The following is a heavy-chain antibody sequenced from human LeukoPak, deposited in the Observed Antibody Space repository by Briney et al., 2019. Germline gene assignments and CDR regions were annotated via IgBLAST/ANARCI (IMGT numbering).Heavy chain of an antibody. CDR1: GGSISSYY. Sequence: SETLSLTCTVSGGSISSYYWSWIRQPPGKGLEWIGYIYYSGSTNYNPSLKSRVTISVDTSKNQFSLKLSSVTAADTAVYYCARYTQLVYFDYWGQGTLVTVSS. CDR2: IYYSGST. V-gene: IGHV4-59*01. J-gene: IGHJ4*02. D-gene: IGHD1-1*01. CDR3: ARYTQLVYFDY.